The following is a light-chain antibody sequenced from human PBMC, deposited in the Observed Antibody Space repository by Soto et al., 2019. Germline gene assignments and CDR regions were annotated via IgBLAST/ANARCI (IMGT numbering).Light chain of an antibody. CDR1: SSDVGGYNY. CDR2: EVS. V-gene: IGLV2-14*01. J-gene: IGLJ1*01. CDR3: SSYKQKPPSV. Sequence: QSALTQPASVSGSPGQSITISCTGTSSDVGGYNYVSWYQQHPGKAPKLMIYEVSNRPSGVSNRFSGSKSGNTASLTISGLQAEDEADYYCSSYKQKPPSVFGTGTKVTVL.